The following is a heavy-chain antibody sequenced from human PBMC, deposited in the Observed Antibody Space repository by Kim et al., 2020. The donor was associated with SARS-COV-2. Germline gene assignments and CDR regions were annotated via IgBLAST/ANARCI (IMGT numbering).Heavy chain of an antibody. D-gene: IGHD6-13*01. V-gene: IGHV7-4-1*02. CDR1: GYTFTSYA. Sequence: ASVKVSCKASGYTFTSYAMNWVRQAPGQGLEWMGWINTNTGNPTYAQGFTGRFVFSLDTSVSTAYLQISSLKAEDTAVYYCARASIAAAGTGKGSYYYCYGMDVWGQGTTVTVSS. J-gene: IGHJ6*02. CDR2: INTNTGNP. CDR3: ARASIAAAGTGKGSYYYCYGMDV.